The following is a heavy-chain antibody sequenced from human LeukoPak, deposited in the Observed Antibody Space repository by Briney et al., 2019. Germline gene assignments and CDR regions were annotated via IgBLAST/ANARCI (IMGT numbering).Heavy chain of an antibody. CDR3: ARGRGIVVVPAATYYFDY. V-gene: IGHV1-8*03. Sequence: ASVKVSCKASGYTFTSYDINWVRQATGQGLEWMGWMNPNSGNTGYAQKFQGRVTITRNTSISTAYMELSSLRSEDTAVYYCARGRGIVVVPAATYYFDYWGQGTLVTASS. D-gene: IGHD2-2*01. J-gene: IGHJ4*02. CDR2: MNPNSGNT. CDR1: GYTFTSYD.